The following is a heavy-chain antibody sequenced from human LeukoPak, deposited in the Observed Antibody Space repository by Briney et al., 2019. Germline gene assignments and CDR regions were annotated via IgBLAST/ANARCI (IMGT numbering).Heavy chain of an antibody. D-gene: IGHD7-27*01. CDR1: GFTFTSYA. Sequence: GGSLRLSCAASGFTFTSYAMSWVRQAPGKGLGWVSAISSSGGSTYYADSVKGRFTISRDNSKNALYLQMNSLRVEDTAVYYCAIDPNWGTHSWGQGVLVTVSS. CDR2: ISSSGGST. V-gene: IGHV3-23*01. CDR3: AIDPNWGTHS. J-gene: IGHJ4*02.